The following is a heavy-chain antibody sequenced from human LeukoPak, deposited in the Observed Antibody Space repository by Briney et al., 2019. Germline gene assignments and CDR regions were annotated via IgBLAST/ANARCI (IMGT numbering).Heavy chain of an antibody. CDR2: MNPNSGNT. J-gene: IGHJ4*02. CDR1: GYTFTSYD. D-gene: IGHD3-10*01. CDR3: ARGQYYSTWSAPPAFED. V-gene: IGHV1-8*01. Sequence: GASVKVSCKASGYTFTSYDTNWVRQATGQGLEWMGWMNPNSGNTGYAQKFQGRVTMTRNTSISTAYMELSSLRSEDTAVYYCARGQYYSTWSAPPAFEDWGQGTLVTVSS.